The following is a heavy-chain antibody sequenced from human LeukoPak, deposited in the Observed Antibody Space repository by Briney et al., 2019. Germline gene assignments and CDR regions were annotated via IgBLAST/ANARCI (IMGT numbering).Heavy chain of an antibody. D-gene: IGHD3-22*01. CDR1: GFTFSSYA. CDR3: AKDRVSVYYYDSSGYYYFDY. V-gene: IGHV3-23*01. J-gene: IGHJ4*02. CDR2: ISGSGGST. Sequence: PGGSLRLSCAASGFTFSSYAMSWFRQAPGKGLEWVPAISGSGGSTYYADSVKGRFTMSRDNSKNTLYLQMNSLRAEDTAVYYCAKDRVSVYYYDSSGYYYFDYWGQGTLVTVSS.